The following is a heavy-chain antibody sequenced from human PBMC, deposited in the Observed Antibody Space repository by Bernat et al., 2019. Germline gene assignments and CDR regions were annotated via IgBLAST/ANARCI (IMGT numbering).Heavy chain of an antibody. CDR2: IKSKTDGGTT. Sequence: EVQLVESGGGLVKPGGSLRLSCAASGFTFSNAWMSWVRQAPGKGPEWVGRIKSKTDGGTTDYAAPVKGRFTISRDDSRNTLYLQMNSLKTEDTAVYYCATDQVWDSQYCSGGSCYLVDFDYWGQGTLVTVSS. CDR3: ATDQVWDSQYCSGGSCYLVDFDY. V-gene: IGHV3-15*01. J-gene: IGHJ4*02. CDR1: GFTFSNAW. D-gene: IGHD2-15*01.